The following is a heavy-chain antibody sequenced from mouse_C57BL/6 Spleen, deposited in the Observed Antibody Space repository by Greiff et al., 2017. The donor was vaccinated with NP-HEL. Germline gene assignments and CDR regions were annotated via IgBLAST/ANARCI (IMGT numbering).Heavy chain of an antibody. CDR3: ARDYGSSYDFDY. CDR2: INPGSGGT. V-gene: IGHV1-54*01. CDR1: GYAFTNYL. Sequence: VQLVESGAELVRPGTSVKVSCKASGYAFTNYLIEWVKQRPGQGLEWIGVINPGSGGTNYNEKFKGKATLTADKSSSTAYMQLSSLTSEDSAVYFCARDYGSSYDFDYWGQGTTLTVSS. J-gene: IGHJ2*01. D-gene: IGHD1-1*01.